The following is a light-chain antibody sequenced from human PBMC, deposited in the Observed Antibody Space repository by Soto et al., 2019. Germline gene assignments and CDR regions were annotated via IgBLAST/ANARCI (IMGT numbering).Light chain of an antibody. CDR2: DAS. CDR1: QSVSSN. Sequence: ETVMTQSPATLSVSPGERPTLSCRASQSVSSNLAWYQQKPGQAPRLLIYDASTRATGIPARFSGSGSGTEFTLTISSLQSEDFAVYYSQKYNTWPLTFGPGTKVDI. CDR3: QKYNTWPLT. J-gene: IGKJ3*01. V-gene: IGKV3-15*01.